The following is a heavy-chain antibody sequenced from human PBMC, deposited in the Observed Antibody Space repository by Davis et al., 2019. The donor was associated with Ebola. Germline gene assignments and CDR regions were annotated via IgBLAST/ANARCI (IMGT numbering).Heavy chain of an antibody. CDR1: GFTFSSYE. Sequence: GESLKISCAASGFTFSSYELNWVRQAPGKGLEWVSYISSSGNTIYYADSVKGRFTISRDNAKNSLYLQMNSLRAEDTAVYYCARGEVTPDYYYGMDVWGQGTTVTVSS. J-gene: IGHJ6*02. D-gene: IGHD4-23*01. V-gene: IGHV3-48*03. CDR3: ARGEVTPDYYYGMDV. CDR2: ISSSGNTI.